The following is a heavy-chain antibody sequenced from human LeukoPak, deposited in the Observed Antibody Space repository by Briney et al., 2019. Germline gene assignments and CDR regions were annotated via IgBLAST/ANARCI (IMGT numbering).Heavy chain of an antibody. CDR1: GGTFSNYA. Sequence: GASVKVSCKVSGGTFSNYAISWVRQAPGQGLEWMGGIIPVFGTANYAQMFQGRVTISSDESTSTAYMELSSLTSEDTAVYYCARERVEDWATGIEGVSAGNNWFDPWGQGTLVTVSS. CDR2: IIPVFGTA. V-gene: IGHV1-69*13. D-gene: IGHD2-2*01. J-gene: IGHJ5*02. CDR3: ARERVEDWATGIEGVSAGNNWFDP.